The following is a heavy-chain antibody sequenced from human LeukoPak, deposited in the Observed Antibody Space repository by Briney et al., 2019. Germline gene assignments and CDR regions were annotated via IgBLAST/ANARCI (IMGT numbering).Heavy chain of an antibody. CDR2: IYGSGST. J-gene: IGHJ4*02. Sequence: SETLSLTCSVSGGPISGWYWSWIRQPPGKGLEWIGDIYGSGSTKSNDSLKSRVTISLDTSRNRISLNLTSVTATDTAVYYCARQTTLTGFAGGLGFNYWGPGTLVTVSS. V-gene: IGHV4-59*08. D-gene: IGHD1-1*01. CDR1: GGPISGWY. CDR3: ARQTTLTGFAGGLGFNY.